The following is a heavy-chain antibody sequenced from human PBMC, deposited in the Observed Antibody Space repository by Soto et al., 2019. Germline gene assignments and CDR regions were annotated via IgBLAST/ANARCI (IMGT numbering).Heavy chain of an antibody. J-gene: IGHJ4*02. CDR3: ARDRYYDILTGYHSLGAFDY. CDR1: GGSISRSSYY. CDR2: IYYSGIS. Sequence: SETLSLTCSVSGGSISRSSYYWGWIRQPPGKGLEWIGTIYYSGISYYKPSLKSRVTISVDTSKNQFSLKLSSVTAADTAVYYCARDRYYDILTGYHSLGAFDYWGQGTLVTVSS. D-gene: IGHD3-9*01. V-gene: IGHV4-39*07.